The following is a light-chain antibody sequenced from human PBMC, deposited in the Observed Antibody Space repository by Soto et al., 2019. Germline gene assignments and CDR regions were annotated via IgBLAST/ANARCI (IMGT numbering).Light chain of an antibody. CDR1: QSLLDSNGDNY. Sequence: DIVMTQSPLSLPVTPGEPASISCRSSQSLLDSNGDNYLDWYLQKPEQSPQLLIYLGFNRASGVPDRFSGSGSGTDFTLEISRVEAEDVGVYYCMQALQSPPTFGGGTRVDIK. CDR2: LGF. CDR3: MQALQSPPT. J-gene: IGKJ4*01. V-gene: IGKV2-28*01.